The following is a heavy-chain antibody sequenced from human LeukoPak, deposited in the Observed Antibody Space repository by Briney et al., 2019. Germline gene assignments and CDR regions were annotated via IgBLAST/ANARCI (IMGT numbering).Heavy chain of an antibody. CDR2: INPNSGGT. CDR3: ARGLRSFDP. D-gene: IGHD5-12*01. Sequence: GSSVKVSCKASGGTFSSYAINWVRQAPGQGLEWMGWINPNSGGTNYAQKFQGRVTMTRDTSISTAYMELRSLRSDDTAVYYCARGLRSFDPWGQGTLVTVSS. CDR1: GGTFSSYA. V-gene: IGHV1-2*02. J-gene: IGHJ5*02.